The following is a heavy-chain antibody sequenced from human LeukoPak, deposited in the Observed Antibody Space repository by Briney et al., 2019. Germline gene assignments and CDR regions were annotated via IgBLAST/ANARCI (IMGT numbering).Heavy chain of an antibody. CDR3: ARDAGVTPGDY. D-gene: IGHD4-23*01. J-gene: IGHJ4*02. CDR1: GYTFTSYG. V-gene: IGHV1-18*01. CDR2: ISAYNGNT. Sequence: GASVKVSCKASGYTFTSYGIGWVRQAPGQGLEWMGWISAYNGNTNYAQKFQGRVTMTRDTSTSTVYVELSSLRSEDTAVYYCARDAGVTPGDYWGQGTLVTVSS.